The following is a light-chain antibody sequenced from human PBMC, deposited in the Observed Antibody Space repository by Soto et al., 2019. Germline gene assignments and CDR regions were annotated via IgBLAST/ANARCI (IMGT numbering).Light chain of an antibody. V-gene: IGKV1-5*01. J-gene: IGKJ1*01. CDR2: YDS. CDR3: QKYNSYFMT. Sequence: DIQMTQSPSTLSASVGDRVTITLRASQSISSLLAWYQQKPGKAPKLLIYYDSSLEGGVPSRYSGSGSGTEFTLSISRLHTDYFATYYFQKYNSYFMTCGQGTKVEIK. CDR1: QSISSL.